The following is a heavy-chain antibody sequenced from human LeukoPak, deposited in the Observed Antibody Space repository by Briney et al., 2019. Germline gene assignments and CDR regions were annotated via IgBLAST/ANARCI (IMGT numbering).Heavy chain of an antibody. CDR1: GFTFSDYY. J-gene: IGHJ4*02. V-gene: IGHV3-74*01. CDR2: INGDESST. D-gene: IGHD1-26*01. Sequence: GGSLRLSCAASGFTFSDYYMSWIRQVPGRGLEWVSRINGDESSTNYADSVKGRFTISRDNAKDTLYLHMNSLTAEDTAVYYCARGAKWAYYFDYWGQGTLVTVSS. CDR3: ARGAKWAYYFDY.